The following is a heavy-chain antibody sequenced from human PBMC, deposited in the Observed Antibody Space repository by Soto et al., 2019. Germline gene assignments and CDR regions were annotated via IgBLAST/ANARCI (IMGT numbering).Heavy chain of an antibody. J-gene: IGHJ4*02. D-gene: IGHD6-19*01. CDR2: ISTYNSNT. CDR1: GYTFTSYG. Sequence: ASVKVSCKASGYTFTSYGISWVRQAPGQRLEWMRWISTYNSNTNYAQKLQGRDTMTTDTSTSTAYMEMRSLRSDDTAVYYCARDRSSGGFDYWGQGTLVTVSS. V-gene: IGHV1-18*01. CDR3: ARDRSSGGFDY.